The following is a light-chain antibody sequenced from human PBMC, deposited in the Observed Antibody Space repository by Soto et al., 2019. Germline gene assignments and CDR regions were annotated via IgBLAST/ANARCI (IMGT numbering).Light chain of an antibody. CDR1: SSDVGRYNL. CDR3: CPLGGGSTCV. J-gene: IGLJ3*02. CDR2: EDN. Sequence: QSALTQPASVSGSPGQSITISCTGTSSDVGRYNLVSWYQQHPGTAPKLMIYEDNRRASGVYNRCPGATSGTTSSLTVSVLLGEDEDDYYCCPLGGGSTCVFGEGTTLPVL. V-gene: IGLV2-23*01.